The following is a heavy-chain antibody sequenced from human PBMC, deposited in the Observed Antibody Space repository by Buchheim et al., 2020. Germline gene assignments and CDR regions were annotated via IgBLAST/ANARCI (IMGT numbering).Heavy chain of an antibody. CDR2: ISYDGNEK. CDR3: AKWKLVVPAAIRGGGKNNWFDP. D-gene: IGHD2-2*02. V-gene: IGHV3-33*06. Sequence: QVQLVESGGSVVQPGRSLRLSCAASGFTFINYGIHWVRQAPGKGLEWVAVISYDGNEKYYADSVKGRFTISRDNSKDTLYLQMNSLTAEDTGVYYCAKWKLVVPAAIRGGGKNNWFDPWGQGTL. CDR1: GFTFINYG. J-gene: IGHJ5*02.